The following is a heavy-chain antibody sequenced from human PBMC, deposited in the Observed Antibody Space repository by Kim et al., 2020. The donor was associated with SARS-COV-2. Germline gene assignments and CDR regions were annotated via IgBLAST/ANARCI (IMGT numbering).Heavy chain of an antibody. CDR3: ARGERGYSYGYNYYGMDV. D-gene: IGHD5-18*01. CDR1: GFTFSSYG. CDR2: IWYDGSNK. Sequence: GGSLRLSCAASGFTFSSYGMHWVRQAPGKGLEWVAVIWYDGSNKYYADSVKGRFTISRDNSKNTLYLQMNSLRAEDTAVYYCARGERGYSYGYNYYGMDVSGQGTTVTVSS. J-gene: IGHJ6*02. V-gene: IGHV3-33*01.